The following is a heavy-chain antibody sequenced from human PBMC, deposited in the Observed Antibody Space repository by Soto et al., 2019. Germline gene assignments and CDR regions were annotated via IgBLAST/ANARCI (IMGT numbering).Heavy chain of an antibody. V-gene: IGHV4-34*01. CDR2: INHSGST. CDR3: ARSHYSSSLQGIGHGWFDP. J-gene: IGHJ5*02. D-gene: IGHD6-6*01. CDR1: GGSFSGYY. Sequence: QVQLQQWGAGLLKPSETLSLTCAVYGGSFSGYYWSWIRQPPGKGLEWIGEINHSGSTNYNPSIKSGVTISVDKSKNHFPLKLSSVTAADTAVYYCARSHYSSSLQGIGHGWFDPWSEGTLVTVSS.